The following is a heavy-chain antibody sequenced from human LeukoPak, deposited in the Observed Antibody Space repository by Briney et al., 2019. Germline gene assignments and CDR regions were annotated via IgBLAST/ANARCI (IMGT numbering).Heavy chain of an antibody. CDR2: IYHSGST. CDR1: SGSISSGGYS. D-gene: IGHD6-13*01. CDR3: ARARGSSWYPYYFDY. J-gene: IGHJ4*02. V-gene: IGHV4-30-2*01. Sequence: SQTLSLTCAVSSGSISSGGYSWSWIRQPPGKGLEWIGYIYHSGSTYYNPSLKSRVTISVDRSKNQFSLKLSSVTAADMAVYYCARARGSSWYPYYFDYWGQGTLVTVSS.